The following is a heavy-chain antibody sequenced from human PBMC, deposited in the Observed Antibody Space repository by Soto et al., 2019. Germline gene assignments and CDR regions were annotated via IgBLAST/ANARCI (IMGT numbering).Heavy chain of an antibody. V-gene: IGHV1-18*01. D-gene: IGHD5-12*01. CDR3: ARVAFRYEVHDAFDI. CDR2: ISAYNGNT. J-gene: IGHJ3*02. Sequence: QVQLVQSGAEVKKPGSSVKVSCKASGGTFSSYAISWVRQAPGQGLEWMGWISAYNGNTNYAQKLQGRVTMTTDTSTSTAYMELRSLRSDDTAVYYCARVAFRYEVHDAFDIWGQGTMVTVSS. CDR1: GGTFSSYA.